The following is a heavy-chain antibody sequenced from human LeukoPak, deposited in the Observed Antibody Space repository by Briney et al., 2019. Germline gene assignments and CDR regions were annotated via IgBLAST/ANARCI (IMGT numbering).Heavy chain of an antibody. CDR2: ISSIGSNI. Sequence: HAGGSLRLSGAASGFTFSTDEMNWVRQAPGKGLEWVSYISSIGSNIYYADSVKGRFTISRDNAKHSLYLQISSLRAEPTAAYYCARSFPYSSSAVDYWGQGTPVTVSS. J-gene: IGHJ4*02. V-gene: IGHV3-48*03. CDR3: ARSFPYSSSAVDY. CDR1: GFTFSTDE. D-gene: IGHD6-6*01.